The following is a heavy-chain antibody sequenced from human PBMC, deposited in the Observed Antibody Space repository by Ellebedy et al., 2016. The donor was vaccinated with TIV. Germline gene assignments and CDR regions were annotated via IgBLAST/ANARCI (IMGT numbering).Heavy chain of an antibody. CDR2: ISYDGSNK. J-gene: IGHJ4*02. CDR1: GFTFSSYA. V-gene: IGHV3-30*04. CDR3: ARVIAVAAWGDY. D-gene: IGHD6-19*01. Sequence: GESLKISXAASGFTFSSYAMHWVRQAPGKGLEWVAVISYDGSNKYYADSVKGRFTISRDNSKNTLYLQMNSLRAEDTAVYYCARVIAVAAWGDYWGQGTLVTVSS.